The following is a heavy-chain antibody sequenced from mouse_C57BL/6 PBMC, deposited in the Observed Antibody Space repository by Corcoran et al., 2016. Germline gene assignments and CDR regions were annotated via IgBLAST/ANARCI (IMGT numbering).Heavy chain of an antibody. Sequence: EVQLQQSGPELVKPGASVKISCKASGYTFTDYYMNWVKQSHGKSLEWIGDINPNNGGTSYNQKFKGKATLTVDKSSSTAYMELRSLTSEDSAVYYCARSGTYYSNYFYAMDYWGQGTSVTVSS. CDR2: INPNNGGT. J-gene: IGHJ4*01. CDR3: ARSGTYYSNYFYAMDY. CDR1: GYTFTDYY. V-gene: IGHV1-26*01. D-gene: IGHD2-5*01.